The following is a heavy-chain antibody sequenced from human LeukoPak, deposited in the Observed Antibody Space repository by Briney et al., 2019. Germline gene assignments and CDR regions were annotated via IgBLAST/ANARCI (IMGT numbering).Heavy chain of an antibody. CDR2: ISYDGSNK. CDR3: AKDGGFSGSGQFGP. J-gene: IGHJ5*02. D-gene: IGHD3-10*01. V-gene: IGHV3-30*18. CDR1: GFXFSNYG. Sequence: GGSLRLSCAASGFXFSNYGMHWVRQAPGKGLEWVAVISYDGSNKYYGDSVKGRFTISRDNSKNTLFLQMNSLRAEDTAVYYCAKDGGFSGSGQFGPWGQGTLVTVSS.